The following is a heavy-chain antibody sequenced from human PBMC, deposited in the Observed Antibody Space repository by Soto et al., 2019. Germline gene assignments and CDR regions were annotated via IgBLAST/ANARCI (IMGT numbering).Heavy chain of an antibody. CDR1: GFTFSNFW. D-gene: IGHD3-16*01. Sequence: GGSLRLSCEASGFTFSNFWMHWVRQAPGRGLEWVSRLSSDGFGAAYADSVKGRFFISRDIARNTLFLQMNSLRADDTAVYYCARDLGGPDYWGRGTSVTVSS. J-gene: IGHJ4*02. CDR2: LSSDGFGA. CDR3: ARDLGGPDY. V-gene: IGHV3-74*03.